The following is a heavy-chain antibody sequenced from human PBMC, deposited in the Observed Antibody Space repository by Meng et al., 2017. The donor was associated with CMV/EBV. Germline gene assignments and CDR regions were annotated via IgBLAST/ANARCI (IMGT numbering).Heavy chain of an antibody. CDR1: GYTFTSYG. CDR3: AREERSSWYGGNYYYGMDV. D-gene: IGHD6-13*01. V-gene: IGHV1-18*01. Sequence: ASVKVSCKASGYTFTSYGISWVRQAPGQGLEWMGWISAYNGNTNYAQKLQGRVTMTTDTSTSTAYMELRSLRSDDTAVYYCAREERSSWYGGNYYYGMDVWGQGTTVTVSS. CDR2: ISAYNGNT. J-gene: IGHJ6*02.